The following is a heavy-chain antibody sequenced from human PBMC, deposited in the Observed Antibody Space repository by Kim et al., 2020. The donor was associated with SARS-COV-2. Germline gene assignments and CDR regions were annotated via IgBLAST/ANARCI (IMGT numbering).Heavy chain of an antibody. CDR1: GGSFSVYY. J-gene: IGHJ4*02. Sequence: SETLSLTCGLNGGSFSVYYWSWIRQSPGKGLEWIGKINQYGDINYNPSLQNRVTISLDTSKNQFSLQLTSLTAADTAVYYCARRQTVRALEYWGQGTLVTVSS. CDR2: INQYGDI. V-gene: IGHV4-34*01. CDR3: ARRQTVRALEY. D-gene: IGHD1-1*01.